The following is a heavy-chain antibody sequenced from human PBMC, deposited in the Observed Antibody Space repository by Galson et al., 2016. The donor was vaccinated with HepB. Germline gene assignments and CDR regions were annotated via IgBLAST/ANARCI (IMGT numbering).Heavy chain of an antibody. CDR1: GFTFSSYS. Sequence: SLRLSCAASGFTFSSYSMNWVRQAPGKGLEWVSFISSSSSYIYYADSLKGRFTISRDNAKNSLYLQMNSLRAEDTAVYYCARDSVTTIVGYWGQGTLVTVSS. CDR2: ISSSSSYI. J-gene: IGHJ4*02. CDR3: ARDSVTTIVGY. V-gene: IGHV3-21*06. D-gene: IGHD3-22*01.